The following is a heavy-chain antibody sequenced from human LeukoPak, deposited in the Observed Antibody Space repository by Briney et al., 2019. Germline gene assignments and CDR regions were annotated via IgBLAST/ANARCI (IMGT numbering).Heavy chain of an antibody. Sequence: GGSLRPSCAASGFTFSSYAITWVRQAPGKGLEWVSAISGSGGSTYYADSVKGRFTISRDNSKNTLYLQMNSLRAEDTAVYYCAKDLSTMIVVVDDAFDIWGQGTMVTVSS. V-gene: IGHV3-23*01. CDR1: GFTFSSYA. CDR2: ISGSGGST. D-gene: IGHD3-22*01. J-gene: IGHJ3*02. CDR3: AKDLSTMIVVVDDAFDI.